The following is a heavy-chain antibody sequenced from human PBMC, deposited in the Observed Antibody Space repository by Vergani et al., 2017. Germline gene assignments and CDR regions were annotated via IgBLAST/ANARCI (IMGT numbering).Heavy chain of an antibody. D-gene: IGHD3-3*01. CDR1: GFTFSSYW. CDR3: ARHRGDYDFWTGYSYYYYDMDV. J-gene: IGHJ6*03. CDR2: IKQDGSEK. V-gene: IGHV3-7*01. Sequence: EVQLVESGGGLVQPGGSLRLSCAASGFTFSSYWMSWVRQAPGKGLEWVAYIKQDGSEKYYVDSVKGRFTISRDNAKNSLYLQMNSLRAEDTAVYYCARHRGDYDFWTGYSYYYYDMDVWGKGTTVTVSS.